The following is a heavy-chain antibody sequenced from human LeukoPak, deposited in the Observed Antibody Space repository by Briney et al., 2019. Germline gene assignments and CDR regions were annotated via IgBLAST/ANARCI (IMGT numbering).Heavy chain of an antibody. J-gene: IGHJ3*02. Sequence: GSLRLSCAASGFTFSTYWMHWVRQAPGKGLVWVSRINSYGSSTNYAGSVKGRFNISRDNAKNPVYLQMNSLSAEDTAMYYCTFSSYGDHVGVDAFDMWGQGTMVTVSS. D-gene: IGHD4-17*01. CDR2: INSYGSST. V-gene: IGHV3-74*01. CDR1: GFTFSTYW. CDR3: TFSSYGDHVGVDAFDM.